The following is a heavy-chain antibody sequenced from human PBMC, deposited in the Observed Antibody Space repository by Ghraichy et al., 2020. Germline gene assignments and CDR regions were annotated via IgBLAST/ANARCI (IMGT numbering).Heavy chain of an antibody. Sequence: GESLNISCKGSGYNFITYYIGWVRQMPGKGLEWMGIFYPGDSDSRFSPSFQGQVTISADMSTSTDYLQWNSLKASDTAMYYCARLGRRPHDAFDIWGQGTMVTVSS. D-gene: IGHD6-25*01. J-gene: IGHJ3*02. V-gene: IGHV5-51*01. CDR1: GYNFITYY. CDR3: ARLGRRPHDAFDI. CDR2: FYPGDSDS.